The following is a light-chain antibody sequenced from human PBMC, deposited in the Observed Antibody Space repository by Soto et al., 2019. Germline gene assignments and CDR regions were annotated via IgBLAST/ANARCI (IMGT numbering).Light chain of an antibody. CDR2: GAS. CDR3: QQYGGFRA. CDR1: QSVSSSY. J-gene: IGKJ1*01. Sequence: EIVLTQSPGTLSLSPGERATLSCRASQSVSSSYLAWYQQKPGQAPRLLIYGASSRATGIPDRFSGSGSGTDFTLTISRLEPEDFAVYYCQQYGGFRAFGQGTKVEIK. V-gene: IGKV3-20*01.